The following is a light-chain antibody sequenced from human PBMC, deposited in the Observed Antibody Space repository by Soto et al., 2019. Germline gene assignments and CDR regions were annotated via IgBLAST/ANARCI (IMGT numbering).Light chain of an antibody. CDR3: LLYYGGASV. Sequence: QAVVTQEPSLTVSPGGTVTLTCGSSTGAVTSGYYPNWFQQKPGQPPRPLIYSTSNKHSWTPARFSGSLLGGKAALTLSGVQPEDEAEYYCLLYYGGASVFGGGTKLT. CDR1: TGAVTSGYY. J-gene: IGLJ2*01. CDR2: STS. V-gene: IGLV7-43*01.